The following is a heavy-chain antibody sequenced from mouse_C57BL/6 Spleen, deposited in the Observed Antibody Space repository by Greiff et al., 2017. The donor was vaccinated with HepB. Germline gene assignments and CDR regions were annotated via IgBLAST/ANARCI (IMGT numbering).Heavy chain of an antibody. CDR2: IDPSDSYT. V-gene: IGHV1-50*01. D-gene: IGHD1-1*01. CDR1: GYTFTSYW. CDR3: ALLRPYYYGSIDY. Sequence: VKLQESGAELVKPGASVKLSCKASGYTFTSYWMQWVKQRPGQGLEWIGEIDPSDSYTNYNQKFKGKATLTVDTSSSTAYMQLSSLTSEDSAVYYCALLRPYYYGSIDYWGQGTTLTVSS. J-gene: IGHJ2*01.